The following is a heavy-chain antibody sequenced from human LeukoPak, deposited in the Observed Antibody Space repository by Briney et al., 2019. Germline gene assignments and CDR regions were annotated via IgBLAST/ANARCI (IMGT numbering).Heavy chain of an antibody. CDR2: MWYDGRKK. CDR3: ARDPTTVTTGVLGY. CDR1: GFTFRSYG. J-gene: IGHJ4*01. Sequence: GGSLRLSCAASGFTFRSYGMHWVRQAPGKGLEWVAVMWYDGRKKDYADSVKGRFIISRDNSKNTVYLQMNSLRADDTAVYYCARDPTTVTTGVLGYWGQGTLVTVSS. D-gene: IGHD4-17*01. V-gene: IGHV3-33*01.